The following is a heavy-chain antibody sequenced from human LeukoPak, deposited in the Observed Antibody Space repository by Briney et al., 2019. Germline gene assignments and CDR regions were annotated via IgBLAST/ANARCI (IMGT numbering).Heavy chain of an antibody. CDR2: ISGSGGGT. CDR1: GFTFSSYA. Sequence: GGSLRLSCAASGFTFSSYAMSWVRQAPGKGLEWVSAISGSGGGTYYADSVKGRFTISRDNSKNTLYLQMNSLRAEDTAVYYCASLWFRANDAFDIWGQGTMVTVSS. J-gene: IGHJ3*02. CDR3: ASLWFRANDAFDI. D-gene: IGHD3-10*01. V-gene: IGHV3-23*01.